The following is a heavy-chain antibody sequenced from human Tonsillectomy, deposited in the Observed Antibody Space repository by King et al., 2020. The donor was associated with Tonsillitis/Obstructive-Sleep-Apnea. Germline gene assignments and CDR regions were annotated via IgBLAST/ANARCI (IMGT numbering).Heavy chain of an antibody. D-gene: IGHD3-10*01. CDR2: ISYDGSNK. J-gene: IGHJ6*03. CDR3: ARGPPFTMVRRLIDYYYYYMDV. CDR1: GFTFSSYA. Sequence: VQLVESGGGVVQPGRSLRLSCAASGFTFSSYAIQWVRQAPGKGLEWVAVISYDGSNKYYADSVKGRFTISRDNSKTTLYLQMNSLRAEDTAVYYCARGPPFTMVRRLIDYYYYYMDVWGKGTTVTVSS. V-gene: IGHV3-30*04.